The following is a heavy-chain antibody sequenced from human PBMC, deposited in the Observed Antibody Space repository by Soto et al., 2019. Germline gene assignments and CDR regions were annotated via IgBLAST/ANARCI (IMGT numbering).Heavy chain of an antibody. D-gene: IGHD6-19*01. J-gene: IGHJ4*01. V-gene: IGHV3-23*01. Sequence: AAGSLRLSCAASGFTFSSYAMSWVRQAPGKGLEWVSAISGSGGSTYYADSVKGRFTISRDNSKNTLYLQMNSLRDEDTGGYYCAKESGFLEVAHSDDFWGHGTLVTVSS. CDR1: GFTFSSYA. CDR2: ISGSGGST. CDR3: AKESGFLEVAHSDDF.